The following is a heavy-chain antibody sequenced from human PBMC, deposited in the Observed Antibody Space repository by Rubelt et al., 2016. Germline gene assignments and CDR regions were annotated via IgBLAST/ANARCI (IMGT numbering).Heavy chain of an antibody. J-gene: IGHJ4*02. CDR2: VSHSGST. Sequence: QVQLQQWGAGLLKPSETLSLTCAVSGESLSGYYGNWIRQPPGKGLEWIGEVSHSGSTNYNPSLKSRVTISADTSKNQFSLKLSPGTAADTAVYYCTRRPLLYYFDYWGQGSLVIVSS. CDR3: TRRPLLYYFDY. D-gene: IGHD2-8*02. CDR1: GESLSGYY. V-gene: IGHV4-34*01.